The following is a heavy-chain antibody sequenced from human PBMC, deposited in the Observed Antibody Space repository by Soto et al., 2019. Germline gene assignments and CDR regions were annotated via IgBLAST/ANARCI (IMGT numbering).Heavy chain of an antibody. D-gene: IGHD2-21*02. Sequence: ASVKVSCKASGGTFSSYAISWVRQAPGQGLEWMGGIIPIFGTANYAQKFQGRVTITADESTSTAYMELSSLRSEDTAVYYCARDPCGGDCYSDYWGQGTLVTVSS. CDR2: IIPIFGTA. CDR1: GGTFSSYA. CDR3: ARDPCGGDCYSDY. J-gene: IGHJ4*02. V-gene: IGHV1-69*13.